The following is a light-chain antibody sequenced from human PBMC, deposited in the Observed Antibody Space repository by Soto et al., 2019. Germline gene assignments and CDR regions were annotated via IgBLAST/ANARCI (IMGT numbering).Light chain of an antibody. Sequence: EIVVTQSPATLSESPGERATLSCRTSQSVSSHLAWYQQKPGQAPRLLIHGASTRATGIPARFSGSGSGTEFTLTISSLQSEDFAVYHCQQYNNWPGWTFGQGTKVDIK. CDR1: QSVSSH. CDR3: QQYNNWPGWT. V-gene: IGKV3-15*01. CDR2: GAS. J-gene: IGKJ1*01.